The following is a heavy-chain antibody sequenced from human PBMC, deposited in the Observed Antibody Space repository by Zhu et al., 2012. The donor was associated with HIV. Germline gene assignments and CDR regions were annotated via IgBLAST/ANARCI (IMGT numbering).Heavy chain of an antibody. CDR2: IFHSGST. Sequence: QVQLQESGPGLVKPSETLSLTCAVSGYSISSGYYWGWIRQPPGKGLEWIGSIFHSGSTYYNPSLKSRVTISVDTSKNQFSLKLSSVTAADTAVYYCARPGRYANSWYDAFDIWGQGTMVTVSS. J-gene: IGHJ3*02. CDR1: GYSISSGYY. CDR3: ARPGRYANSWYDAFDI. D-gene: IGHD6-13*01. V-gene: IGHV4-38-2*01.